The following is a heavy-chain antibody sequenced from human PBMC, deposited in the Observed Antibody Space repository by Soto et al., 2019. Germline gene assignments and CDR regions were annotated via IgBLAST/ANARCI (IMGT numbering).Heavy chain of an antibody. Sequence: LRAAHPACGDRISTYDVVCCRQSTGNGVEWVSSISSSSSYIYYSDSVNGRFTISRDNAKKSLYLQMNSLRAEDTAVYSCDIDFVFSCGRCGMDFSCQGTRVT. CDR3: DIDFVFSCGRCGMDF. J-gene: IGHJ6*02. D-gene: IGHD3-3*01. CDR2: ISSSSSYI. V-gene: IGHV3-21*01. CDR1: GDRISTYD.